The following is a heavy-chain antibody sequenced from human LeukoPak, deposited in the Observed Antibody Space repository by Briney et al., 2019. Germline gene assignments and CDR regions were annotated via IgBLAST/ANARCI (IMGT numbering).Heavy chain of an antibody. CDR3: ARDKTAYGHFDH. CDR1: GITVRSSF. J-gene: IGHJ4*02. V-gene: IGHV3-66*01. D-gene: IGHD4-17*01. Sequence: GGSLRLSCAATGITVRSSFMTWVRQAPGKGLEWVAILYSGGDTYYADSVKGRFTISRDNAKNTVYLQMNSLTAGDTAVFYCARDKTAYGHFDHWGQGTLVTVSS. CDR2: LYSGGDT.